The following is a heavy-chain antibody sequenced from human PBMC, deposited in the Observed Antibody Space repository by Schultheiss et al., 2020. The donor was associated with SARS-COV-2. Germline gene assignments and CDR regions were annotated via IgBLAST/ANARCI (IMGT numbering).Heavy chain of an antibody. V-gene: IGHV3-33*01. Sequence: SCAASGFTFSSYGMHWVRQAPGKGLEWVAVIWYDGSNKYYADSVKGRFTISRDNSKNTLYLQMNSLRAEDTAVYYCARDAAIFGLETYGMDVWGQGTTVTVSS. CDR3: ARDAAIFGLETYGMDV. CDR2: IWYDGSNK. J-gene: IGHJ6*02. CDR1: GFTFSSYG. D-gene: IGHD3/OR15-3a*01.